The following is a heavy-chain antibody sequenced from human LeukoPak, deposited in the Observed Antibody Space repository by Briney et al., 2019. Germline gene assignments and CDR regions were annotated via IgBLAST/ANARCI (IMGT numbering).Heavy chain of an antibody. CDR3: TTARTLLITMIVGDRDCAFDI. Sequence: GGSLRLSCAASGFTFSNAWMSWVRQAPGKGLEWVGRIKSKTDGGKTDYAAPGKGRFTNSRDDSKHTLYLQMNSLKTEDTAVYYCTTARTLLITMIVGDRDCAFDIWGQGTMVTVSS. CDR2: IKSKTDGGKT. J-gene: IGHJ3*02. V-gene: IGHV3-15*01. D-gene: IGHD3-22*01. CDR1: GFTFSNAW.